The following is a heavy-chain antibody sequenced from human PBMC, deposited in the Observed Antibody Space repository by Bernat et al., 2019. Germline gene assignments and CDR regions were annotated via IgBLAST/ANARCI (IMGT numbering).Heavy chain of an antibody. CDR2: IWYDGSNK. Sequence: QVQLVESGGGVVQPGRSLRLSCAASGFTFSSYGMHWVRQAPGKGLEWVAVIWYDGSNKYYADSVKGRFTISRDNSKNTLYLQMNSLRAEDTAVYYCASAGLGDTVTISGGAGYWGQGTLVTVSS. J-gene: IGHJ4*02. CDR3: ASAGLGDTVTISGGAGY. V-gene: IGHV3-33*01. D-gene: IGHD4-17*01. CDR1: GFTFSSYG.